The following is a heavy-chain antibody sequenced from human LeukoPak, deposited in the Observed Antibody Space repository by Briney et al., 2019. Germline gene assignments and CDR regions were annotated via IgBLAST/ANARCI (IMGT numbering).Heavy chain of an antibody. Sequence: GGSLSLSCAASGFTVSSNYVSWVRQAPGKGLVCVTVIYSGGSTYYADSVRGRFTIPRTNSKKTLILQRNTLRAENTAFYYGARALAAAFDYWGEGAPVTASS. D-gene: IGHD6-13*01. CDR3: ARALAAAFDY. J-gene: IGHJ4*02. CDR1: GFTVSSNY. V-gene: IGHV3-66*01. CDR2: IYSGGST.